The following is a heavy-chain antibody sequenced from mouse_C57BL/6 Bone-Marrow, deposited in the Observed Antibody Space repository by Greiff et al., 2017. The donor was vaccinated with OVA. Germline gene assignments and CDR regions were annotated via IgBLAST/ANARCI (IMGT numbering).Heavy chain of an antibody. CDR1: GYTFTDYY. V-gene: IGHV1-18*01. J-gene: IGHJ1*03. Sequence: VQLQQSGPELVKPGASVKIPCKASGYTFTDYYMDWVKQSHGKSLEWIGDINPNNGGTIYNQKFKGKATLTVDTSSSTAYMELRSLTSEDTAVYYCARCGPYWYMDVWGTGTTVTVSS. CDR3: ARCGPYWYMDV. CDR2: INPNNGGT.